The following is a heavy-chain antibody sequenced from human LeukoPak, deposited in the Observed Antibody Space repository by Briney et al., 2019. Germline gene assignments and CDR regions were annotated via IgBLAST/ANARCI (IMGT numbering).Heavy chain of an antibody. J-gene: IGHJ6*03. Sequence: GGSLRLSCAASGFTFSRHGINWVRQAPGKGLEWVSGISPSGDILYYADSVKGHFTISRDNFKNTVYLQMNSLRAEDTAVYYCAKDSGSGYYYYYMDVWGKGTTVTISS. CDR2: ISPSGDIL. V-gene: IGHV3-23*01. CDR3: AKDSGSGYYYYYMDV. CDR1: GFTFSRHG. D-gene: IGHD3-10*01.